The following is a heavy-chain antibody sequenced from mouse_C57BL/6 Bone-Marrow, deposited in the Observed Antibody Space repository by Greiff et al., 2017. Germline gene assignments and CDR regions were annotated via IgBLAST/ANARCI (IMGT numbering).Heavy chain of an antibody. CDR2: IDPEIGDT. D-gene: IGHD2-3*01. V-gene: IGHV14-4*01. CDR3: STFDGDYFDF. Sequence: EVQLQQSGAELVRPGASVKLSCTASGFTIKDYYIPWVNQRPEQGLGWIGWIDPEIGDTEYPSKVQGKAPITTDTSSNNAYLQLSSLTSEDTAVYYCSTFDGDYFDFWGQGTPLTVAS. CDR1: GFTIKDYY. J-gene: IGHJ2*01.